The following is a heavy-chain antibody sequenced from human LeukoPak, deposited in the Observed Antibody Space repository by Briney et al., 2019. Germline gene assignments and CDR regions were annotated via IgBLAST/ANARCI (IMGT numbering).Heavy chain of an antibody. D-gene: IGHD2-2*01. CDR1: GGTFSSYA. V-gene: IGHV1-69*05. Sequence: ASVKVSCKASGGTFSSYAISWVRQAPGQGLEWMGGIIPIFGTANYAQKFQGRVTITTDESPSTDYMEMSSLRSEDTAVYYCARTSKYCSSTSCYQGYWFDPWGQGTLVTVSS. CDR3: ARTSKYCSSTSCYQGYWFDP. J-gene: IGHJ5*02. CDR2: IIPIFGTA.